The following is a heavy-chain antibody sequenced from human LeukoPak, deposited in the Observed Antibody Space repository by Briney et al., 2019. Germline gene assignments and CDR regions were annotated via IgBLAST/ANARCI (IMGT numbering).Heavy chain of an antibody. CDR1: GGSISSSSYY. D-gene: IGHD3-16*02. CDR3: ARRIDYFDY. CDR2: IHYSGST. Sequence: PSETLSLTCTVSGGSISSSSYYWGWIRQPPGKGLEWIGSIHYSGSTYYNPSLKSRVTISVDTSKNQFSLKLSSVTAADTAVYYCARRIDYFDYWGQGTLVTVSS. J-gene: IGHJ4*02. V-gene: IGHV4-39*07.